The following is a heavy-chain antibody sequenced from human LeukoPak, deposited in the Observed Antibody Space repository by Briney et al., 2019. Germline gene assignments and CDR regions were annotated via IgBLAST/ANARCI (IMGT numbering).Heavy chain of an antibody. CDR1: GFTFSSYG. CDR2: ISYDGSNK. CDR3: AKDRADIVVVTAAPSFDP. J-gene: IGHJ5*02. Sequence: PGGSLRLSCAASGFTFSSYGMHWVRRAPGKGLEWVAVISYDGSNKYYADSVKGRFTISRDNSKNTLYLQMNSLRAEDTAVYYCAKDRADIVVVTAAPSFDPWGQGTLVTVSS. V-gene: IGHV3-30*18. D-gene: IGHD2-21*02.